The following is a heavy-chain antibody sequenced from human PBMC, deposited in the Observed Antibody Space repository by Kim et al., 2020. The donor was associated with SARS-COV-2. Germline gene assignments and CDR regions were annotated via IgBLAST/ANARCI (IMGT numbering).Heavy chain of an antibody. CDR2: RT. D-gene: IGHD1-26*01. J-gene: IGHJ4*02. Sequence: RTFSADSVRGRFTISGDNSNNTLYLQMSSLRAEDTAIYYCARAGANYFDYWGQGNLVTVSS. V-gene: IGHV3-23*01. CDR3: ARAGANYFDY.